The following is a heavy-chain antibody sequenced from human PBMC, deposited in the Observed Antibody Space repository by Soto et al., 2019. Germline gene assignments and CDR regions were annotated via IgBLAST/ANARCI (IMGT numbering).Heavy chain of an antibody. D-gene: IGHD4-17*01. CDR2: IWYDGSTQ. CDR1: GFNFSDYG. CDR3: AKSYDYGDYVDY. Sequence: LRLSCAVSGFNFSDYGMQWVRQAPGKGLEWLTVIWYDGSTQHYAESVKGRFTISRDNSRNTLYLQMHSLRADDTAIYYCAKSYDYGDYVDYWGQGTLVTVSS. V-gene: IGHV3-33*06. J-gene: IGHJ4*02.